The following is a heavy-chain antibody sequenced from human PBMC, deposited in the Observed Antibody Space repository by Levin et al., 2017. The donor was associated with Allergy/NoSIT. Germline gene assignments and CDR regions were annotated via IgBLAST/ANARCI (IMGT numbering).Heavy chain of an antibody. V-gene: IGHV1-18*01. CDR1: GYSFTFYG. J-gene: IGHJ3*02. CDR2: ISPYSGDT. D-gene: IGHD2-8*01. Sequence: GESLKISCKASGYSFTFYGVSWVRQAPGQGLEWMGWISPYSGDTKYAQKLQGRVTMTRDTSTSTAYMELRSLRSDGTAVYYCAREMAETAADTFDIWGQGTMVTVSS. CDR3: AREMAETAADTFDI.